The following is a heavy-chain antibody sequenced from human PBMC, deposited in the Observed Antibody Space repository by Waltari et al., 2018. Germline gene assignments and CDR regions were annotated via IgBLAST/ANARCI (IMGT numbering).Heavy chain of an antibody. D-gene: IGHD6-6*01. Sequence: QVQLVESGGGVVQPGGSLRLSCAASGFTLSSYGMHWVRQAPGKGLEWVAFIRYDGSNKYYADSVKGRFTISRDNSKNTLYLQMNSLRAEDTAVYYCAKVEYSSSPVDYWGQGTLVTVSS. V-gene: IGHV3-30*02. CDR2: IRYDGSNK. J-gene: IGHJ4*02. CDR1: GFTLSSYG. CDR3: AKVEYSSSPVDY.